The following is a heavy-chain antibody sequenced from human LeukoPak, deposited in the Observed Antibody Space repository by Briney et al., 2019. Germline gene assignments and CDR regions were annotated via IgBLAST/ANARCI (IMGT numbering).Heavy chain of an antibody. Sequence: SETLSLTCAVYGGSFSGYYWSWISQPQGKGMEWIGEINHSGSTNYNPSLKSRVTISVDTSKNQFSLKLSSVTAADTAVYYCASPGIAAAALEYYFDYWGQGTLVTVSS. D-gene: IGHD6-13*01. CDR3: ASPGIAAAALEYYFDY. CDR2: INHSGST. CDR1: GGSFSGYY. J-gene: IGHJ4*02. V-gene: IGHV4-34*01.